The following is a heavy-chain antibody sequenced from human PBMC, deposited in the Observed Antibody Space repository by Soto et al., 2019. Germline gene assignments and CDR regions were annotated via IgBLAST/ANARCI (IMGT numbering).Heavy chain of an antibody. CDR3: ARGEDSSNWYPFDY. CDR2: IYHSGST. CDR1: GASISSGPYY. Sequence: PSETLSLTCTVSGASISSGPYYWSWIRQYPEKGLEWIGYIYHSGSTYYRSSLKSRVAMSIDTSKNQFSLKLSSVTAADTAVYYCARGEDSSNWYPFDYWGQGRLVTVSS. D-gene: IGHD6-13*01. V-gene: IGHV4-31*03. J-gene: IGHJ4*02.